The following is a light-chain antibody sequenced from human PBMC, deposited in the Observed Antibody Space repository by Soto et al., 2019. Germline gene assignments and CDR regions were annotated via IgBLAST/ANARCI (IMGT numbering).Light chain of an antibody. J-gene: IGKJ1*01. CDR3: QRRSNWSTT. CDR2: DAS. CDR1: QSVSTS. Sequence: EVVLTQSPGTLSLSPGERATLSCRASQSVSTSLAWYQQKPGQAPRLLIYDASNRAPGIPARFSGSGSGTDFTLTISSLEPEDFAVYYCQRRSNWSTTFGQGTKVEIK. V-gene: IGKV3-11*01.